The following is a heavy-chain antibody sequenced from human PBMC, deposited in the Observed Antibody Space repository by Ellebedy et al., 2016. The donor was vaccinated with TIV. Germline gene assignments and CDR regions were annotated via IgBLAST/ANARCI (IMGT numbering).Heavy chain of an antibody. CDR2: ISGDGGST. CDR1: GFTVSSNY. V-gene: IGHV3-43*02. Sequence: GGSLRLSCAASGFTVSSNYMSWVRQAPGKGLEWVSLISGDGGSTYYADSVKGRFTISRDNSKNSLYLQMNSLRTEDTALYYCAKDRYTTVEYYYYGMDVWGQGTTVTVSS. J-gene: IGHJ6*02. D-gene: IGHD4-23*01. CDR3: AKDRYTTVEYYYYGMDV.